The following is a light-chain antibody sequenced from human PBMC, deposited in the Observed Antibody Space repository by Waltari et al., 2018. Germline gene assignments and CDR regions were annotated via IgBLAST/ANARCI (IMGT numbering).Light chain of an antibody. CDR1: RDIRNY. V-gene: IGKV1-9*01. CDR3: QQPPGT. Sequence: DIQLTQSPSFLSASVVDSVTFTCRASRDIRNYLAWYQQKSGKAPKLLIFAASTLQSGVPSRFSGSGSGTEFTLTISSLQPEDLATYYCQQPPGTFGGGTKVEIK. CDR2: AAS. J-gene: IGKJ4*01.